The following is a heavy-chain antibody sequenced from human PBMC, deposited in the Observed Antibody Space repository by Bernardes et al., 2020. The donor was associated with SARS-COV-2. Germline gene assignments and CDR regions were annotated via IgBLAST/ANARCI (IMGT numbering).Heavy chain of an antibody. CDR1: GFTFSSYG. D-gene: IGHD6-6*01. V-gene: IGHV3-30*18. J-gene: IGHJ5*02. CDR2: ISYDGSNK. CDR3: AKDWRTRSSSSGFDP. Sequence: GGSLRLSCAASGFTFSSYGMHWVRQAPGKGLEWVAVISYDGSNKYYADSVKGRFTISRDNSKNTLYLQMNSLRAEDTAVYYCAKDWRTRSSSSGFDPWGQGTLVTVSS.